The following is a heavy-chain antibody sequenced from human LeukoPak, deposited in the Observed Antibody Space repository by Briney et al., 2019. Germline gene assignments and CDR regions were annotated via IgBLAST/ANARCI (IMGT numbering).Heavy chain of an antibody. Sequence: PGGSLRLSCAASGFTFSSYSMNWVRQAPGKGLEWVSSISTSSYIFYADSVKGRFTISRDNAKNSLYLQMNGLRAEDTAVYYCARDKYGDYTFDYWGQGTLVTVSS. CDR3: ARDKYGDYTFDY. D-gene: IGHD4-17*01. CDR2: ISTSSYI. J-gene: IGHJ4*02. CDR1: GFTFSSYS. V-gene: IGHV3-21*01.